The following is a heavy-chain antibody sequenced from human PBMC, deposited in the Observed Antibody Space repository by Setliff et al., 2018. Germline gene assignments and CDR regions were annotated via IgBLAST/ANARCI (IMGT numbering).Heavy chain of an antibody. Sequence: SETLSLTCTVSGGSISSSSYYWGWIRQPPGKGLEWIGSIYYSGSTYYNPSLKSRVTISVDTSKNQFSLKPSSVTAADTAVYYCARRETYYDFWSGYYAYWGQGTLVTVSS. CDR2: IYYSGST. CDR3: ARRETYYDFWSGYYAY. V-gene: IGHV4-39*07. J-gene: IGHJ4*02. D-gene: IGHD3-3*01. CDR1: GGSISSSSYY.